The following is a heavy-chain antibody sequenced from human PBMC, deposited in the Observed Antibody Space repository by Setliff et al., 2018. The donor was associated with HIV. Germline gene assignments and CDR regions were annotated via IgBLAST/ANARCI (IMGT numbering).Heavy chain of an antibody. CDR3: ARTRPYYVWGSYRVKGPTFDAFDI. Sequence: SVKVSCKAPGGTFSSYAISWVRQAPGQGLEWMGGIIPIFGTANYAQKFQGRVTITTDESTSTAYMELSSLRSEDTAVYYCARTRPYYVWGSYRVKGPTFDAFDIWGQGTMVTVSS. CDR1: GGTFSSYA. J-gene: IGHJ3*02. CDR2: IIPIFGTA. D-gene: IGHD3-16*02. V-gene: IGHV1-69*05.